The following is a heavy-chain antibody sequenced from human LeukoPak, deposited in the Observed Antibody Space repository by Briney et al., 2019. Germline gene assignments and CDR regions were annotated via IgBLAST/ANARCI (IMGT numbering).Heavy chain of an antibody. D-gene: IGHD5-12*01. V-gene: IGHV3-21*01. Sequence: GGSLRLSCAASGFTFSSYSMNGVPQAPGKGLEWVSSISSSSSYIYYADSVKGRFTISRDNAKNSMYLQMNSLRAEDTAVYYCARPAHSGYEIYCFDYWGQGTLVTVSS. CDR1: GFTFSSYS. J-gene: IGHJ4*02. CDR2: ISSSSSYI. CDR3: ARPAHSGYEIYCFDY.